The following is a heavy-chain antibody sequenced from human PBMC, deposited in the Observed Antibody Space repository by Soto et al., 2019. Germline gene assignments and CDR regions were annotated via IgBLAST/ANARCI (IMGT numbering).Heavy chain of an antibody. CDR1: GGSISSSSYY. J-gene: IGHJ4*02. CDR3: ARRYGTTFDF. V-gene: IGHV4-39*07. CDR2: IFYSGST. D-gene: IGHD1-7*01. Sequence: SETLSLTCTVSGGSISSSSYYWGWIRQPPGKGLEWIGSIFYSGSTYYNPSLKSRVTISVDTSKNQFSLKLSSVTAADTAVYYCARRYGTTFDFWGQGTLVTVSS.